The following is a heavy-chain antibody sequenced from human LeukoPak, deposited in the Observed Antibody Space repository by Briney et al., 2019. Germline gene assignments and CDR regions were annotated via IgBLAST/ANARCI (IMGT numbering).Heavy chain of an antibody. Sequence: GGSLRLSCAASGFNFSDYYMSWIRQAPGKGLEWVSYISSSSYRNFADSVKGRFTISRDNAKNSLYLQMNSLRAEDTAVYYCARGLWADPDYWGQGTLVTVSS. D-gene: IGHD3-16*01. J-gene: IGHJ4*02. CDR1: GFNFSDYY. CDR2: ISSSSYR. CDR3: ARGLWADPDY. V-gene: IGHV3-11*06.